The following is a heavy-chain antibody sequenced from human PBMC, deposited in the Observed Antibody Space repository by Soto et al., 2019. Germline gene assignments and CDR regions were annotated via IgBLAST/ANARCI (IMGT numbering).Heavy chain of an antibody. CDR2: IYTSGST. V-gene: IGHV4-4*07. J-gene: IGHJ6*02. CDR3: ARGVRRPLAVADHSGPAFYYYGMDV. D-gene: IGHD6-19*01. CDR1: CGSISSYY. Sequence: SETLSLTCTVSCGSISSYYWSWIRQPAGKGLEWIGRIYTSGSTNYNPSLKSRVTMSVDTSKNQFSLKLSSVTAADTAVYYCARGVRRPLAVADHSGPAFYYYGMDVWGQGTTVTVSS.